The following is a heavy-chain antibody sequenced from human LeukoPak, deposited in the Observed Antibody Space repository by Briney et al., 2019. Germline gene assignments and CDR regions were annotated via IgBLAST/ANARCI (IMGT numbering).Heavy chain of an antibody. CDR3: ARALRNGYNTGFDP. V-gene: IGHV4-59*01. CDR2: IYYSGST. CDR1: GGSISSYY. Sequence: SETLSLTCTVSGGSISSYYWSWIRQPPGKGLEWIGYIYYSGSTNYNPSLKSRVTISVDTSKNQFSLKLSSVTAADTAVYYCARALRNGYNTGFDPWGQGTLVTVSS. D-gene: IGHD5-24*01. J-gene: IGHJ5*02.